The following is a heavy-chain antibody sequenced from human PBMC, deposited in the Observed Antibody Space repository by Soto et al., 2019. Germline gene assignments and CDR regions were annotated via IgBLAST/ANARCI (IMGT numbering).Heavy chain of an antibody. D-gene: IGHD6-19*01. V-gene: IGHV3-66*01. Sequence: GGSLRLSCAASGFTVSSNYMSWVRQAPGKGLEWVSVIYSGGSTYYADSVKGRFTISRDNSKNTLYLQMNSLRAEDTAVYYCARSYSSGWYHFDYWGQGTLVIVSS. CDR2: IYSGGST. CDR1: GFTVSSNY. CDR3: ARSYSSGWYHFDY. J-gene: IGHJ4*02.